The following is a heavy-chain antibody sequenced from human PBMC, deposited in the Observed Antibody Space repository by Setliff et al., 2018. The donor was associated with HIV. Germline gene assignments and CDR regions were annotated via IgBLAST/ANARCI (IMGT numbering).Heavy chain of an antibody. Sequence: SETLSLTCAVYGGSLSDYSWSWIRQPPGKGLEWIGEMNHSGSTNYNPSLKSRVTISVDASENQFSLKLSSVTAADTAVYYCAGGQQIVNWFDPWGQGTLVTVSS. J-gene: IGHJ5*02. V-gene: IGHV4-34*01. D-gene: IGHD3-22*01. CDR3: AGGQQIVNWFDP. CDR1: GGSLSDYS. CDR2: MNHSGST.